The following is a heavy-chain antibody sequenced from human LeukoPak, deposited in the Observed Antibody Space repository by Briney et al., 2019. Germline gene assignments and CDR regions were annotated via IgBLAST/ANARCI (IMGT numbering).Heavy chain of an antibody. CDR1: GFTYSRYG. J-gene: IGHJ6*02. Sequence: GRSLRLSCAASGFTYSRYGMHWVRQAPGKALEWVAVISYDGSNKYCGDSVKRRFNLSRDNSMNTLYLQMNSLRAEDTAVYYCAKYGYYGSGGMYVWGQGATVTSSS. V-gene: IGHV3-30*18. CDR2: ISYDGSNK. CDR3: AKYGYYGSGGMYV. D-gene: IGHD3-10*01.